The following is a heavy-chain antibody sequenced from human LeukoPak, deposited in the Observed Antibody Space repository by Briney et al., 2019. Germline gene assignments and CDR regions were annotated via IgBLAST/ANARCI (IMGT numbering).Heavy chain of an antibody. D-gene: IGHD1-1*01. CDR2: FKTSGTI. CDR1: CWSLSRGTYQ. J-gene: IGHJ4*02. Sequence: SETLSPTCTVSCWSLSRGTYQWSWVRQPPGEGLEWIGRFKTSGTINYNPSLKSRLTISVDTSRNQFSLKLSSVTAADTAAYYCARTIDPYIFDFWGQGILVTVSS. CDR3: ARTIDPYIFDF. V-gene: IGHV4-61*02.